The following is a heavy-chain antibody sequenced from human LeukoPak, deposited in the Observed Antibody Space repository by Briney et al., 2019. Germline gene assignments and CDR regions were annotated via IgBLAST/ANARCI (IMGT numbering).Heavy chain of an antibody. D-gene: IGHD6-13*01. J-gene: IGHJ6*03. CDR3: ARDGAGYSSSWGHHYYYMDV. CDR1: GGSISSSSYY. Sequence: SETLSLTCTVSGGSISSSSYYWGWIRQPPGKGLEWIGSIYYSGSTYYNPSLKSRVTISVDTSKNQFSLKLSSVTAADTAVYYCARDGAGYSSSWGHHYYYMDVWGKGTTVTVSS. V-gene: IGHV4-39*07. CDR2: IYYSGST.